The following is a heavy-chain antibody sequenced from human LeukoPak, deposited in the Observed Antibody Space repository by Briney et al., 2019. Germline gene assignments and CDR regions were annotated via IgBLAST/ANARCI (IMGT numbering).Heavy chain of an antibody. D-gene: IGHD3-22*01. Sequence: ASVKVSCKASGYTFTSYGISWVRQAPGQGLEWMGWISAYNGNTNYAQKLQGRVTMTTDTSTSTAHMELRSLRSDDTAVYYCARDEESSYYYDSSGYYHYWGQGTLVTVSS. CDR3: ARDEESSYYYDSSGYYHY. V-gene: IGHV1-18*01. CDR2: ISAYNGNT. J-gene: IGHJ4*02. CDR1: GYTFTSYG.